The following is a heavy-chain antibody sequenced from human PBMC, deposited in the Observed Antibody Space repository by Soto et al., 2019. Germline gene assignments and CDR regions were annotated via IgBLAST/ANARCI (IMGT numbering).Heavy chain of an antibody. J-gene: IGHJ5*02. D-gene: IGHD6-25*01. CDR3: ARAAHYSSAFRWFDP. Sequence: NPSETLSLTCTLSGGCIRSGGYYWSWIRQHPGKGLEWIGYIYYSGSTYYNPSLKSRVTISVDTSKNQFSLKLSSVTAADTAVYYCARAAHYSSAFRWFDPCGQVNLVTIRS. CDR2: IYYSGST. CDR1: GGCIRSGGYY. V-gene: IGHV4-31*03.